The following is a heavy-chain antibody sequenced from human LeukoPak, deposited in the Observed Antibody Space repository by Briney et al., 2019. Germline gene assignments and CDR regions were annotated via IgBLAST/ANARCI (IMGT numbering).Heavy chain of an antibody. CDR3: ARYPIFGVVVVKGMDV. D-gene: IGHD3-3*01. J-gene: IGHJ6*02. CDR1: GYTFTGYY. Sequence: ASVKVSCKASGYTFTGYYMHWVRQAPGQGLEWMGWINPNSGGTNYAQKFQGRVTMTRDTSISTAYMELSRLRSDDTAVYYCARYPIFGVVVVKGMDVWGQGNTVTVS. CDR2: INPNSGGT. V-gene: IGHV1-2*02.